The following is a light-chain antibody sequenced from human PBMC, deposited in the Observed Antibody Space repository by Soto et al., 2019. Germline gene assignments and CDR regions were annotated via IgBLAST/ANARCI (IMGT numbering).Light chain of an antibody. V-gene: IGKV3-15*01. CDR3: QQYNNWTLT. CDR2: GSS. Sequence: EIVMTQSPATLSVSPGERATLSCRASQSVSSNLAWYQQKPVQAPRLLIYGSSIRATGIPARFSGSGSGTAFTLTISSLQSEEFAVYYCQQYNNWTLTFGGGTKVEIK. J-gene: IGKJ4*01. CDR1: QSVSSN.